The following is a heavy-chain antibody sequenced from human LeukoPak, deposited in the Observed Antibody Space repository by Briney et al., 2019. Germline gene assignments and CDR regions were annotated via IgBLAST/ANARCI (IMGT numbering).Heavy chain of an antibody. CDR1: GFTFSSYT. CDR2: ISTSSSYI. D-gene: IGHD2-2*01. CDR3: ASGVSSASCYVYY. Sequence: GGSLRLSCAASGFTFSSYTMNWVRQAPGKGLEWVSSISTSSSYIHYADSVKGRFTISRDNAKNSLYLQMNSLRAEDTAVYYCASGVSSASCYVYYWGQGTLVTVSS. V-gene: IGHV3-21*01. J-gene: IGHJ4*03.